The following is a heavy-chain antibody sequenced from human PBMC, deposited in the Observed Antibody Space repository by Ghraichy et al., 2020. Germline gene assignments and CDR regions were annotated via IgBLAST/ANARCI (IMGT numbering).Heavy chain of an antibody. CDR2: IYYSGST. Sequence: TLSLTCTVSGGSISSSSYYWGWIRQPPGKGLEWIGSIYYSGSTYYNPSLKSRVTISVDTSKNQFSLKLSSVTAADTAVYYCARQNFDYWGQGTLVTVSS. J-gene: IGHJ4*02. V-gene: IGHV4-39*01. CDR1: GGSISSSSYY. CDR3: ARQNFDY.